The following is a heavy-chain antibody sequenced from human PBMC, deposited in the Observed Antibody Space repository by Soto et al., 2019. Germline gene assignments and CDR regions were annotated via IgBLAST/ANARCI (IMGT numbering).Heavy chain of an antibody. V-gene: IGHV1-3*01. J-gene: IGHJ6*02. CDR2: INAGNGNT. D-gene: IGHD5-18*01. Sequence: QVQLVQSGAEVKKPGASVKVSCKASGYTFTSYAMHWLRKAPGQRRAWMGWINAGNGNTKYSQKFQGRVTITRDTSASTDYMELSSLRSEETAVYYCARDRRNIQLWPPCSFYYGMDVWGRGTTVTVSS. CDR3: ARDRRNIQLWPPCSFYYGMDV. CDR1: GYTFTSYA.